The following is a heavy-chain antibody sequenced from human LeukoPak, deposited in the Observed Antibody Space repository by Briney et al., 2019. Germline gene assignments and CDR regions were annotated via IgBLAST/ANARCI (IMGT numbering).Heavy chain of an antibody. CDR2: ISWNSGSI. CDR1: GFTFDDYA. V-gene: IGHV3-9*01. D-gene: IGHD5-18*01. J-gene: IGHJ6*02. CDR3: AKDVDTAMVTGGMDD. Sequence: GRSLRLSCAASGFTFDDYAMHWVRQAPGKGLEWVSGISWNSGSIGYADSVKGRFTISRDNAKNSLYLQMNSLRAEDTALYYCAKDVDTAMVTGGMDDWGQGTTVTVSS.